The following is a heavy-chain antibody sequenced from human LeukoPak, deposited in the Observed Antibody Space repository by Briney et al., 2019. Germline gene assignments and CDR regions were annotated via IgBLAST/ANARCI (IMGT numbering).Heavy chain of an antibody. D-gene: IGHD1-7*01. V-gene: IGHV3-21*01. Sequence: GGSLRLSCAASGFTFSSYSMNWVRQAPGKGLQWVSSISGSGGNTYYADSVKGRFTISRDNAKNSLYLQMNSLRAEDTAVYYCARAHNWKYGSFDFWGQGTLVTVSS. CDR1: GFTFSSYS. CDR2: ISGSGGNT. J-gene: IGHJ4*02. CDR3: ARAHNWKYGSFDF.